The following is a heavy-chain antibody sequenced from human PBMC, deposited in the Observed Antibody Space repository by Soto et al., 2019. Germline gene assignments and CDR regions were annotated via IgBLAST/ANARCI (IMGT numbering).Heavy chain of an antibody. V-gene: IGHV4-31*03. CDR1: GGSISSGDYY. CDR3: ARVDFLGHGGDGHYCFDY. Sequence: QVQLQESGPGLVKPSQTLSLTCTVSGGSISSGDYYWSWIRQHPGKGLEWIGYIYYSGNTYYNPSLKSRLTITVDTSKNQFSLKLSSVTAADTAVYYCARVDFLGHGGDGHYCFDYWGQGTLVTVSS. D-gene: IGHD2-21*01. CDR2: IYYSGNT. J-gene: IGHJ4*02.